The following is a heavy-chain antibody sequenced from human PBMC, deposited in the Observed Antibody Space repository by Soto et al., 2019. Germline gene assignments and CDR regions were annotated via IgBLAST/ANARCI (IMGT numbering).Heavy chain of an antibody. CDR3: ARWYSSSWTNYYYYGMDV. CDR2: IYTSGST. V-gene: IGHV4-4*07. Sequence: QVQLQESGPGLVKPSETLSLTCTVSGGSISSYYWSWIRQPAGKGLEWIGRIYTSGSTNYNPSLKSRVTMSVDTSKNQCSLKLSSVTAADTAVYYCARWYSSSWTNYYYYGMDVWGQGTTVTVSS. D-gene: IGHD6-13*01. CDR1: GGSISSYY. J-gene: IGHJ6*02.